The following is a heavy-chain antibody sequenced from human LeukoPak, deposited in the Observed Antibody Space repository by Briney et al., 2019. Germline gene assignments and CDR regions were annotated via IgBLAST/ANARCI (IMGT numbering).Heavy chain of an antibody. CDR3: ARTDYYGEGY. D-gene: IGHD3-10*01. CDR2: IRSSDSTT. Sequence: GGSLRLSCAASGFSFSRYGMKWVRQAPGKGLEWLSYIRSSDSTTYYADSVKGRFTISRDNAKNTLYLQMNSLRAEDTAVYYCARTDYYGEGYWGQGTLVTVSS. V-gene: IGHV3-48*04. J-gene: IGHJ4*02. CDR1: GFSFSRYG.